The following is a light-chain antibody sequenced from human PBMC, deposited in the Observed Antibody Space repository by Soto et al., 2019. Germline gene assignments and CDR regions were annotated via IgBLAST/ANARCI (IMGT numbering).Light chain of an antibody. CDR1: ESVSSK. J-gene: IGKJ1*01. CDR2: GAS. V-gene: IGKV3-20*01. CDR3: QPYGSSGT. Sequence: EIVMTQSPATLSVSPGERVTLSCRASESVSSKLAWYPQKPGQAPRLLIYGASNRATGIPDRFSGSGSGTGFTLTISRLEPEDFAVYYCQPYGSSGTFGQGTKLDIK.